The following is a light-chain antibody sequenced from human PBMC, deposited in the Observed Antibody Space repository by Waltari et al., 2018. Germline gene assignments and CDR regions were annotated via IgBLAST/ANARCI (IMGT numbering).Light chain of an antibody. CDR3: QQYYSTPWT. Sequence: DIVMTQSPESLAVSLGERATINCKSSQSVLYSYNSQNYLAWYQQKPGQPPKLLIYWASTRESGVPDRFSGSESGTYFTLTLSSLQAEDVAVYYCQQYYSTPWTFGQGTKVEIK. CDR1: QSVLYSYNSQNY. J-gene: IGKJ1*01. CDR2: WAS. V-gene: IGKV4-1*01.